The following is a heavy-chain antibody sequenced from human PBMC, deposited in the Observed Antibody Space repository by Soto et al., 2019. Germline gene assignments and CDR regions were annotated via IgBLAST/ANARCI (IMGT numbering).Heavy chain of an antibody. CDR3: ARGPTGWYGFDY. Sequence: EVQPVESGGVLVQPGGSLRLSCAASGFSFSTNWMHWVRQVPGKGLVWVSRLSRDGSSANYADSVKGRFTISRDNAKNTLYLQMNSLTAEDTAIYYCARGPTGWYGFDYWGQGTLVTVSS. J-gene: IGHJ4*02. CDR1: GFSFSTNW. V-gene: IGHV3-74*01. CDR2: LSRDGSSA. D-gene: IGHD6-19*01.